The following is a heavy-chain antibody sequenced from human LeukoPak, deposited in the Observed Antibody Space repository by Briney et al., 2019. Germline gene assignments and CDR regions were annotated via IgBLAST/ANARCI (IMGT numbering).Heavy chain of an antibody. CDR1: GFTFSDYY. CDR2: ISSSGSTI. V-gene: IGHV3-11*01. D-gene: IGHD3-22*01. CDR3: ARDLTSDSSGYPGGLDY. Sequence: GGSLRLSCAASGFTFSDYYMSWIRQAPGKGLEWVSYISSSGSTIYYADSVKGRFTISRDNAKNSLYLQMNSLRAEDTAVYDCARDLTSDSSGYPGGLDYRGQGTMVTVSS. J-gene: IGHJ4*02.